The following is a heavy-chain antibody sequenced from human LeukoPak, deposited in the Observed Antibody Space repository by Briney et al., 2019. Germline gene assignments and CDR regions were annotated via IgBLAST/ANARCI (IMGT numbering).Heavy chain of an antibody. Sequence: SETLSLTCAVYGGSFSGYYWSWIRQPPGKGLEWIGEINHSGSTNYNPSLKSRVTISVDTSKNQFSLKLSSVTAADTAVYYCARLGPPYYDYVWGSSNYFDYWGQGTLVTVSS. J-gene: IGHJ4*02. V-gene: IGHV4-34*01. CDR3: ARLGPPYYDYVWGSSNYFDY. CDR2: INHSGST. CDR1: GGSFSGYY. D-gene: IGHD3-16*01.